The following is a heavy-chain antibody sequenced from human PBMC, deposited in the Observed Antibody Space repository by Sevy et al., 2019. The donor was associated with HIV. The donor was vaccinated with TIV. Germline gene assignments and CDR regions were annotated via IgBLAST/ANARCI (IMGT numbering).Heavy chain of an antibody. Sequence: GGSLSLSCAAPGFTFAKYSMSWVRQAPGKGLEWVSPFSFGCGIINYANSVKGRFTISRDDSKNTLFLQMNSLRAEDTATYFCAREGCTQPHDYWGQGTLVTVSS. D-gene: IGHD2-8*01. CDR3: AREGCTQPHDY. V-gene: IGHV3-23*01. CDR1: GFTFAKYS. CDR2: FSFGCGII. J-gene: IGHJ4*02.